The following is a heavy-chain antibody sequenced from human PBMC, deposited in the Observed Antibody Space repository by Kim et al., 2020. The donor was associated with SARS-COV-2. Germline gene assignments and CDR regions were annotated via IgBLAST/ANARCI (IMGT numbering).Heavy chain of an antibody. CDR3: ARGVICSGGSCYPGIFDY. J-gene: IGHJ4*02. Sequence: SVKVSCKASGGTFSSYAISWVRQAPGQGLEWMGGIIPIFGTANYAQKFQGRVTITADESTSTAYMELSSLRSEDTAVYYCARGVICSGGSCYPGIFDYWGQGTLVTVSS. V-gene: IGHV1-69*13. D-gene: IGHD2-15*01. CDR1: GGTFSSYA. CDR2: IIPIFGTA.